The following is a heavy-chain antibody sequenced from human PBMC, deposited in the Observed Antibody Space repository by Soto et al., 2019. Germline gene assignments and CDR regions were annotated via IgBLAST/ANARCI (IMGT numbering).Heavy chain of an antibody. J-gene: IGHJ4*02. V-gene: IGHV3-23*01. CDR3: AKEGVVYSSGWYCDY. Sequence: GSLRLSCAASGFTFSSYAMSWVRQAPGKGLEWVSTIRGSGDSTYYADSVKGRFTISRDNSKNTLYLQMNSLRAEDTAVYYCAKEGVVYSSGWYCDYWGQGTLVTVSS. CDR1: GFTFSSYA. CDR2: IRGSGDST. D-gene: IGHD6-25*01.